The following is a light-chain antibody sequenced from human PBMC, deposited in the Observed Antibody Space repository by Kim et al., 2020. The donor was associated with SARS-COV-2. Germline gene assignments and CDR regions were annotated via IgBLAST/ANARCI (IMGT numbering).Light chain of an antibody. CDR3: QQYYAIPFI. CDR2: WAS. Sequence: DIVMTQSPDSLAVSLGERATINCKSSQSVLYNSDSKNYLAWYQQKSGQPPKLLIYWASTRESGVPDRFSGSGSGTDFTLTISSLQAEDVAVYYCQQYYAIPFIFGQGTRLEIK. CDR1: QSVLYNSDSKNY. V-gene: IGKV4-1*01. J-gene: IGKJ5*01.